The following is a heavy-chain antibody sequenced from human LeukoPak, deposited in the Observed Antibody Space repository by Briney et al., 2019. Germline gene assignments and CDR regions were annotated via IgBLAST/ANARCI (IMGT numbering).Heavy chain of an antibody. V-gene: IGHV3-21*01. CDR1: GFTFSSYS. Sequence: GGSLRLSCAASGFTFSSYSMNWVRQAPGKGLEWVSSISSSSSYIYYADSVKGRFTISRDNAKNSLYLQMNSLRAEDTAVYYCARDRLMVEMATHDAFDIWGQGTMVTVSS. CDR2: ISSSSSYI. D-gene: IGHD5-24*01. CDR3: ARDRLMVEMATHDAFDI. J-gene: IGHJ3*02.